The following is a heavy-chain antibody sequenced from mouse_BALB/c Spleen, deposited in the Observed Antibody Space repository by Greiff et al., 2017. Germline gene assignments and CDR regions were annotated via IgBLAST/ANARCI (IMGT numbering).Heavy chain of an antibody. Sequence: DVQLVESGGGLVQPGGSRKLSCAASGFTFSDYGMAWVRQAPGKGPEWVAFISNLAYSIYYADTVTGRFTISRENAKNTLYLEMSSLRSEDTAMYYCARDGDGNYAMDYWGQGTSVTVSS. V-gene: IGHV5-15*02. CDR3: ARDGDGNYAMDY. CDR2: ISNLAYSI. D-gene: IGHD2-1*01. J-gene: IGHJ4*01. CDR1: GFTFSDYG.